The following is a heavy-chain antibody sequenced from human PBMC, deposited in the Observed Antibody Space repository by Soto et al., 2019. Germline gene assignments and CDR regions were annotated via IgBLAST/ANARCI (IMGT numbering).Heavy chain of an antibody. V-gene: IGHV4-31*03. J-gene: IGHJ4*02. CDR1: GGSISSGGYY. CDR2: IYYSGST. D-gene: IGHD4-4*01. Sequence: SETLSLTCTVSGGSISSGGYYWSWIRQHPGKGLEWIGYIYYSGSTYYNPSLKSRVTISVDTSKNQFSLKLSSVTAADTAVYYCARGGYSNFGEYYFDYWGQGTLVTVSS. CDR3: ARGGYSNFGEYYFDY.